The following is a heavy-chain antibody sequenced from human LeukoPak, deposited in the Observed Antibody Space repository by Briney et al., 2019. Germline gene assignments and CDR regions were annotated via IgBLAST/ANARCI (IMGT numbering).Heavy chain of an antibody. V-gene: IGHV4-31*03. CDR1: GSSISSGGYY. Sequence: SETLSLTCTVSGSSISSGGYYWSWIRQHPGKGLEWIGYIYYSGSTYYNPSLKSRVTISVDTSKNQFSLKLSSVTAADTAVYYCARYYGSGKKFDYWGQGTLVTVSS. CDR3: ARYYGSGKKFDY. J-gene: IGHJ4*02. D-gene: IGHD3-10*01. CDR2: IYYSGST.